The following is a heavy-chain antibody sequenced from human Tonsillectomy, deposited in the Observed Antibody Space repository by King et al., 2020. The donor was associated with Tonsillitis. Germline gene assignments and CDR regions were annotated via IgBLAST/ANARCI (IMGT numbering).Heavy chain of an antibody. V-gene: IGHV3-9*01. D-gene: IGHD3-9*01. J-gene: IGHJ4*02. Sequence: VQLVESGGGLVQPGRSLRLSCAASGFTFDDYAMHWVRQAPGKGLEWVSGISWNSGSIGYADSVKGRFTISRDNAKNSLYLQMNSLRAEDTALYYCAKDYYDILTGNPVSYFDYWGQGTLVTVSS. CDR1: GFTFDDYA. CDR3: AKDYYDILTGNPVSYFDY. CDR2: ISWNSGSI.